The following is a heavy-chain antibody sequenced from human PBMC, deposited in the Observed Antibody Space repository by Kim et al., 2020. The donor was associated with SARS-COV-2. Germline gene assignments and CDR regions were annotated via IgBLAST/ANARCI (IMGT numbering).Heavy chain of an antibody. CDR3: ARGALSY. Sequence: YSGSTNYNPSLKSRVTISVDTSKNQFSLKLSSVTAADTAVYYCARGALSYWGQGTLVTVSS. D-gene: IGHD3-9*01. V-gene: IGHV4-59*09. CDR2: YSGST. J-gene: IGHJ4*02.